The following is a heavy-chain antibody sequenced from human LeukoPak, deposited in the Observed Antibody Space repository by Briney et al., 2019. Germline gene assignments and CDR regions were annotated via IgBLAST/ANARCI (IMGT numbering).Heavy chain of an antibody. J-gene: IGHJ6*02. D-gene: IGHD3-3*01. CDR3: AKDAYYDFWSGQNYGMDV. CDR2: ISYDGSNK. Sequence: PGGSLRLSCAASGFTFSSYGMHWVRQAPGKGLEWVAVISYDGSNKYYADSVKGRFTISRDNSKNTLYLQMNSLRAEDTAVYYCAKDAYYDFWSGQNYGMDVWGQGTTVTVSS. V-gene: IGHV3-30*18. CDR1: GFTFSSYG.